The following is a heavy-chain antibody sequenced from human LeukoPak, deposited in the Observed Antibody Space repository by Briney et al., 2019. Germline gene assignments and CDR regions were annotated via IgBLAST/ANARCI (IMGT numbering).Heavy chain of an antibody. CDR2: IHHSGST. J-gene: IGHJ4*02. CDR1: GYSISSGYY. V-gene: IGHV4-38-2*02. Sequence: SETLSLTCTVSGYSISSGYYWGWIRQPPGKGLEWIGSIHHSGSTYYNPSLKSRVTISVDTSKNQFSLKLSSVTAADTAVYYCARSYSNYQPFDYWGQGTLVTVSS. D-gene: IGHD4-11*01. CDR3: ARSYSNYQPFDY.